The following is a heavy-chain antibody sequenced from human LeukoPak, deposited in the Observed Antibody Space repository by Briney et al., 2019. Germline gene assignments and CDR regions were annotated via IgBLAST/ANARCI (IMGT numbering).Heavy chain of an antibody. D-gene: IGHD1-26*01. CDR1: GFTFSSYA. CDR3: ARGYSTVGATDY. CDR2: ISYDGSNK. V-gene: IGHV3-30-3*01. Sequence: GGSLRLSCAASGFTFSSYAMHWVRQAPGKGLEWVAVISYDGSNKYYADSMKGRFTISRDNSKNTLYLQMNSLRAEDTAVYYCARGYSTVGATDYWGQGTLVTVSS. J-gene: IGHJ4*02.